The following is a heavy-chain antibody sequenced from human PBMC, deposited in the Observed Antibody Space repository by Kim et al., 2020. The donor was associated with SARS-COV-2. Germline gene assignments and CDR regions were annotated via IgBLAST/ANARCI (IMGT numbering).Heavy chain of an antibody. CDR2: K. CDR3: ARDSEYSGLDY. D-gene: IGHD5-12*01. J-gene: IGHJ4*02. Sequence: KYYADSVKGRFTIARDNSKNTLYLQMNSLRAEDTAVYYCARDSEYSGLDYWGQGTLVTVSS. V-gene: IGHV3-30*01.